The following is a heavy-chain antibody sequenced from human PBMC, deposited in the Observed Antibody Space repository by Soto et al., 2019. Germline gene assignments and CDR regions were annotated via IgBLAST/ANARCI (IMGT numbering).Heavy chain of an antibody. D-gene: IGHD6-19*01. V-gene: IGHV3-23*01. CDR2: ISGSGGST. CDR3: AKDGHAAVAGTFNY. Sequence: GESLKISCAASGFTFSSYAMSWVRQAPGKGLEWVSAISGSGGSTYYADSVKGRFTISRDNSKNTLYLQMNSLRAEDTAVYYCAKDGHAAVAGTFNYWGQGTLVTVSS. CDR1: GFTFSSYA. J-gene: IGHJ4*02.